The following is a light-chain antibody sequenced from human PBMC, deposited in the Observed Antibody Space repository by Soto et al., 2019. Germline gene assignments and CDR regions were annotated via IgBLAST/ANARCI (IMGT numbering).Light chain of an antibody. V-gene: IGLV1-40*01. J-gene: IGLJ3*02. Sequence: QLVLTQPPSVSGAPGQRVTLSCTGNSSNLGAGYDVHWYQQLPGAAPKLVIFGNRNRPSGVHERFSGSKSGTSASLAITGLQAEDEADYYCQAYDYSLTASVFGGGTKLTVL. CDR3: QAYDYSLTASV. CDR1: SSNLGAGYD. CDR2: GNR.